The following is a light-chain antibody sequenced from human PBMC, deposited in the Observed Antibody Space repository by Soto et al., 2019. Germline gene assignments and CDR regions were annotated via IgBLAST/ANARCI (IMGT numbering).Light chain of an antibody. J-gene: IGKJ4*01. V-gene: IGKV1-5*01. CDR1: QSITNW. Sequence: DIQMTQSPSTLSASVGDRVTITCRASQSITNWLAWYQQKPGKAPKLLVYDASSLESGVPSRFSGSGSGTEFTLTISSLQPEDIATYYCQQYDNLVTFGGGTKVEIK. CDR2: DAS. CDR3: QQYDNLVT.